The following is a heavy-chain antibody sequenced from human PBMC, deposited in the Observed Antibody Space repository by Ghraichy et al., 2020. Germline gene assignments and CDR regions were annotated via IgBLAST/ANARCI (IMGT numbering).Heavy chain of an antibody. CDR1: GGSISSYY. CDR2: IYYSGST. V-gene: IGHV4-59*01. D-gene: IGHD3-16*01. Sequence: SETLSLTCTVSGGSISSYYWSWIRQPPGKGLEWIGYIYYSGSTNYNPSLKSRVTISVDTSKNQFSLKLSSVTAADTAVYYCARTVYYDYVWGSYEPHIFDYWGQGTLVTVSS. J-gene: IGHJ4*02. CDR3: ARTVYYDYVWGSYEPHIFDY.